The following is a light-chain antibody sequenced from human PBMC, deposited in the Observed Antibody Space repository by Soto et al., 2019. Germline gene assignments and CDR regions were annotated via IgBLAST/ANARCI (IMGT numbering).Light chain of an antibody. Sequence: IQLTQTPSSLSASVGARVTITCRASQGISSFLAWYQQKPGKAPKLLIYAASSLQSGVPSRFSGSGFGTDFTLNITSLQPEDFATYYCQQVESYPSTFGGGTKVEMK. CDR2: AAS. CDR1: QGISSF. CDR3: QQVESYPST. V-gene: IGKV1-9*01. J-gene: IGKJ4*01.